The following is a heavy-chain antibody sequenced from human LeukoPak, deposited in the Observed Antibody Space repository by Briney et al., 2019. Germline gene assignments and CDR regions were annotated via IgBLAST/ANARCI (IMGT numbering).Heavy chain of an antibody. J-gene: IGHJ4*02. CDR3: AHSGSYPC. CDR1: GFTFSSYA. Sequence: GGSLRLSCAASGFTFSSYAMHWVRHAPGKGLEWVAVISYDGSNKYYADSVKGRFTISRDNSKNTLYLQMNSLRAEDTAVYYCAHSGSYPCWGQGTLVTVSS. V-gene: IGHV3-30-3*01. D-gene: IGHD1-26*01. CDR2: ISYDGSNK.